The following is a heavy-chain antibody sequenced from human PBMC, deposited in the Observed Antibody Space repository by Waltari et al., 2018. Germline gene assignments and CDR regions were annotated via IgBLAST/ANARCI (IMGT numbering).Heavy chain of an antibody. CDR3: ARVELFYYFDY. V-gene: IGHV4-39*07. CDR2: IDYSGST. Sequence: QLQLQESGPGLVKPSETLSLTCTVSGGSISSSSYYWGWIRQPPGKGLEWIGSIDYSGSTYYNPSLKSRVTISVDTSKNQFSLKLSSVTAADTAVYYCARVELFYYFDYWGQGTLVTVSS. D-gene: IGHD3-3*01. CDR1: GGSISSSSYY. J-gene: IGHJ4*02.